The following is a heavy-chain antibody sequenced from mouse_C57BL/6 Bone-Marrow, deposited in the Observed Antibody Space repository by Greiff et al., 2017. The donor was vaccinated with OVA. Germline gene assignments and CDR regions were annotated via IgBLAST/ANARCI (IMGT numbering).Heavy chain of an antibody. D-gene: IGHD2-1*01. CDR3: ARDGNSVVFAD. CDR2: ISSGSSTI. CDR1: GFTFSDYG. Sequence: DVKLVESGGGLVKPGGSLKLSCAASGFTFSDYGMHWVRQAPEKGLEWVAYISSGSSTIYYAETVTGRFTISRDNAKNTLFLQMTRLRSEDTAMYYCARDGNSVVFADWGQGTLVTVSA. V-gene: IGHV5-17*01. J-gene: IGHJ3*01.